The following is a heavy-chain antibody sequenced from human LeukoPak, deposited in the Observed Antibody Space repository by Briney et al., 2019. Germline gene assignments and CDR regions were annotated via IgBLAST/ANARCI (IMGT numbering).Heavy chain of an antibody. J-gene: IGHJ4*02. Sequence: ASVKVSCKASGYTFTSSAMQWVRQARGQRLEWIGWIVVGSGNTNYAQKFQERVTITRDMSTSTAYMELSSLRSEDTAVYYCAAFYWSGYYTLFDYWGQGTLVTVSS. CDR2: IVVGSGNT. CDR1: GYTFTSSA. D-gene: IGHD3-3*01. V-gene: IGHV1-58*02. CDR3: AAFYWSGYYTLFDY.